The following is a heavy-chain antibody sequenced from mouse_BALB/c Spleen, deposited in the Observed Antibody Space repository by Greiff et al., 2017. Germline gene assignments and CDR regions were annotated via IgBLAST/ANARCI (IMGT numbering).Heavy chain of an antibody. V-gene: IGHV1-82*01. CDR1: GYAFSSSW. J-gene: IGHJ4*01. CDR3: ARGGLLDY. D-gene: IGHD2-13*01. Sequence: VKLQESGPELVKPGASVKISCKASGYAFSSSWMNWVKQRPGQGLEWIGRIYPGDGDTNYNGKFKGKATLTADKSSSTAYMQLSSLTSVDSAVYFCARGGLLDYWGQGTSVTVSS. CDR2: IYPGDGDT.